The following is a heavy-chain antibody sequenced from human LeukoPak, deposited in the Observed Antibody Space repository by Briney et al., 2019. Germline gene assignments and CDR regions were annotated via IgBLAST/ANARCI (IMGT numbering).Heavy chain of an antibody. J-gene: IGHJ6*03. D-gene: IGHD3-10*01. V-gene: IGHV3-7*03. CDR2: IKTDGSEK. CDR3: AKDRGMDV. CDR1: GFTFSNYW. Sequence: GGSLRLSCEGSGFTFSNYWMGWVRQAPGKGLQWVANIKTDGSEKYYVDSVKGRFTISRDNSKNSLYLQMNSLRTEDTALYYCAKDRGMDVWGKGTTVTVSS.